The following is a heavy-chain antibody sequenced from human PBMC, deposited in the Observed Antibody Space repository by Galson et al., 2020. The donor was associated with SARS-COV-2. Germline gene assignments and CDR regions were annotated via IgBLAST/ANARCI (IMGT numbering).Heavy chain of an antibody. CDR1: GFTISGNY. V-gene: IGHV3-66*01. CDR3: AREGGTTRFYFDY. J-gene: IGHJ4*02. D-gene: IGHD2-2*01. CDR2: IYSGGST. Sequence: TGGSLRLSCAGSGFTISGNYMSWVRQAPGKGLEWVSVIYSGGSTYYADSVKGRFTISRDNSKNMLYLQMNSLRVEDTAVYYCAREGGTTRFYFDYWGQGTLVTVSS.